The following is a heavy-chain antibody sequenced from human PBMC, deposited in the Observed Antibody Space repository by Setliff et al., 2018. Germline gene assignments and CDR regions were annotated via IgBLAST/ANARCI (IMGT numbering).Heavy chain of an antibody. Sequence: GASVKVSCKASGYTFTGYYMHWVRQAPGKGLEWMGGFDPEDEETIYAQGYTGRFAFSLDTSDSATYLDISNLKAEDTATYYCARADHLVTTTFDYWGQGTLVTVSS. V-gene: IGHV7-4-1*02. CDR2: FDPEDEET. D-gene: IGHD4-17*01. CDR1: GYTFTGYY. CDR3: ARADHLVTTTFDY. J-gene: IGHJ4*01.